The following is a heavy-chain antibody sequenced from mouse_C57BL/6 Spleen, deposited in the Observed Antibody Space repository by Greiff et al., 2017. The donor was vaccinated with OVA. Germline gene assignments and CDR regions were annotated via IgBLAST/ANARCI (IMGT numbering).Heavy chain of an antibody. V-gene: IGHV1-53*01. CDR1: GYTFTSYW. J-gene: IGHJ2*01. D-gene: IGHD4-1*01. CDR2: INPYNGGT. Sequence: VQLQQSGTELVKPGASVKLSCKASGYTFTSYWMHWVKQRPGQGLEWIGNINPYNGGTSYNQKFKGKATLTVDKSSSTAYMELNSLTSEDSAVYYCARGLGPKNYFDYWGQGTTLTVSS. CDR3: ARGLGPKNYFDY.